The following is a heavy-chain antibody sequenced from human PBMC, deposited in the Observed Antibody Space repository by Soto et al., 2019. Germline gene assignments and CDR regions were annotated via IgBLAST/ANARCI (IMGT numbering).Heavy chain of an antibody. CDR3: ARGLYRRGTYYAFDK. CDR2: ISAYNGNT. J-gene: IGHJ4*02. Sequence: QVPLVQSGPEVKKPGASVKVSCKTSGYTPTNYDIGWVRQAPGQGLEYMGWISAYNGNTNYARKLQDRVTLTTDTSTRTAYMELRSLQSDDTAIYYCARGLYRRGTYYAFDKWGQGTLVTVSS. V-gene: IGHV1-18*01. CDR1: GYTPTNYD. D-gene: IGHD1-26*01.